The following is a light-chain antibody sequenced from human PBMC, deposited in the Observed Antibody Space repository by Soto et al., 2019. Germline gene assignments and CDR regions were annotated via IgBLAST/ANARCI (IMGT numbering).Light chain of an antibody. CDR1: QDITNF. CDR2: GAS. V-gene: IGKV1-9*01. Sequence: DIQLTQSPSFLSASVGDRVTITCRASQDITNFLAWYQQKPGKAPELLIYGASTLHSGVPPRFSGSGSGTEFTLTISSLQPEDFATSHCQHLNSYPYTFGQGTKVDIK. J-gene: IGKJ2*01. CDR3: QHLNSYPYT.